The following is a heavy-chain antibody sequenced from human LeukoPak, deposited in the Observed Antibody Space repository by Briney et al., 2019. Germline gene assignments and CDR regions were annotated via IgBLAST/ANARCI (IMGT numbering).Heavy chain of an antibody. CDR2: IDWDDDK. CDR3: ARSGSYFSAFDI. Sequence: SGPTLFQPTQPLTLTCTFSGFSLSTSGRCVSWIRQPPGKALEWLALIDWDDDKFYSTSLKTRLTISKDTSKNQVVLTMTNMDPVDTATYYCARSGSYFSAFDIWGQGTMVTVSS. J-gene: IGHJ3*02. CDR1: GFSLSTSGRC. V-gene: IGHV2-70*01. D-gene: IGHD1-26*01.